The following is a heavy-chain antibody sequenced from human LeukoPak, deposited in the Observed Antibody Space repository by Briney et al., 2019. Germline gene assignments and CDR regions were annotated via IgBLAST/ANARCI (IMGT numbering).Heavy chain of an antibody. Sequence: SETLSLTCTVSGDSISSSSYYWGWIRQPPGKGLEWIGSIYYSGSTYYNPSLKSRVTISVDTSKNQFSLKLSSVTAADTAVYYCARQYSSTWRSHYYYYYMDVWGRGTTVTVSS. D-gene: IGHD6-13*01. CDR2: IYYSGST. J-gene: IGHJ6*03. CDR3: ARQYSSTWRSHYYYYYMDV. CDR1: GDSISSSSYY. V-gene: IGHV4-39*01.